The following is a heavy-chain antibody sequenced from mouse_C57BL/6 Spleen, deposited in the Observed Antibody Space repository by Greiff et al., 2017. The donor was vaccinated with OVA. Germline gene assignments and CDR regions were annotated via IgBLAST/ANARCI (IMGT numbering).Heavy chain of an antibody. V-gene: IGHV1-59*01. J-gene: IGHJ2*01. CDR2: IDPSDSYP. CDR1: GYTFTSYW. Sequence: VQLQQPGAELVRPGTSVKLSCKASGYTFTSYWMHWVKQRPGPGLEWIGVIDPSDSYPNYNQKFKGKATLTVDTSSSTAYMQLSSLTSEDSAVYYCARGLTGTSFDYWGPGTTLTASS. D-gene: IGHD4-1*01. CDR3: ARGLTGTSFDY.